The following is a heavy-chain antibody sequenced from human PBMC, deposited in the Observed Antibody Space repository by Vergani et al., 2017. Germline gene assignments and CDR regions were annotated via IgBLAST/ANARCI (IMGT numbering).Heavy chain of an antibody. CDR3: TRPXGDILPPDPRRLDY. V-gene: IGHV1-46*03. J-gene: IGHJ4*02. CDR2: INPSGGST. CDR1: GYTFTSYY. Sequence: QVQLVQSGAEVKKPGASVKVSCKASGYTFTSYYMHWVRQAPGQGLEWMGIINPSGGSTSYAQKFQGRVTMTRDTSTSTVYMELSSLRSEDTAVYYCTRPXGDILPPDPRRLDYWGQGTLVTVSS.